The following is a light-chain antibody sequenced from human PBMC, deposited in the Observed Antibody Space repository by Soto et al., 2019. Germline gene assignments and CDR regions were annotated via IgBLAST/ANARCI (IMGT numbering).Light chain of an antibody. CDR2: EGS. Sequence: QSALTQPASVSGSPGQSITISCTGTSSDVGSYKFVSWYQQYPGKAPKLMIYEGSKRPSGVSDRFSGSKSGNTASLTISGLQAEDEVDYFCCSYAGGSNVFGTGTKLTVL. J-gene: IGLJ1*01. V-gene: IGLV2-23*03. CDR1: SSDVGSYKF. CDR3: CSYAGGSNV.